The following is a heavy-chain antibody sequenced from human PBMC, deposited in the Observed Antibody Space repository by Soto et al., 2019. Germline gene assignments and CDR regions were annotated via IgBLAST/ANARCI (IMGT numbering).Heavy chain of an antibody. CDR2: IHKTGTIT. J-gene: IGHJ4*02. CDR1: GFTFSTYA. V-gene: IGHV3-23*05. CDR3: VRDLNYKFFFDL. Sequence: EGQVVESGGDLVQPGDSLTISCAASGFTFSTYAMSWVRQAPGKGLEWVSGIHKTGTITFYADSVKGRFTISRDNSKNTLYLHMRRLRDGDTAVYYCVRDLNYKFFFDLWGQGTLVTVSS. D-gene: IGHD3-10*01.